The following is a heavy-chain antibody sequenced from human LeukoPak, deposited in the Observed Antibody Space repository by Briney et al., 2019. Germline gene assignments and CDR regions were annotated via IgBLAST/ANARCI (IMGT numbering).Heavy chain of an antibody. CDR2: IYYSGST. J-gene: IGHJ4*02. V-gene: IGHV4-59*01. D-gene: IGHD3/OR15-3a*01. CDR1: GGSISSYY. Sequence: SETLSLTCTVSGGSISSYYGSWIRQPPGKGLEWIGYIYYSGSTNYNPSLKSRVTISVDTSKNQFSLKLSSVTAADTAVYYCASGLWDGGNFDYWGQGTLVTVSS. CDR3: ASGLWDGGNFDY.